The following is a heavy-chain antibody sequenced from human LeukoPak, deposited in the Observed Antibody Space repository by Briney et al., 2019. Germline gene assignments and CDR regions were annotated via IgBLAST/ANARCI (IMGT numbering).Heavy chain of an antibody. Sequence: GGSLRLSCAASGFTFSSYWMSWVRQAPGKGLEWVANIKQDGSEKYYVDSVKGRFTISRDNANNSLYLQMNSLRAEDTAVYYCARALEGGSWTAYYFDYWGQGTLVTVSS. CDR1: GFTFSSYW. J-gene: IGHJ4*02. V-gene: IGHV3-7*01. D-gene: IGHD6-13*01. CDR2: IKQDGSEK. CDR3: ARALEGGSWTAYYFDY.